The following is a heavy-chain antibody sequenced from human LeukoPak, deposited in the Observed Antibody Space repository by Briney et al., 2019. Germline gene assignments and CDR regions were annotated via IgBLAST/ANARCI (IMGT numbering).Heavy chain of an antibody. CDR1: GGSISSYY. Sequence: SETLSLTCTVSGGSISSYYWGWIRQPPGKGLEWIGSIYYSGSTYYNPSLKSRVTLSVDTSKNQFSLKLSSVTAADTAVYYCARGGVSSPRIQPYYYYYMDVWGKGTTVTVSS. V-gene: IGHV4-39*07. D-gene: IGHD5-18*01. CDR2: IYYSGST. J-gene: IGHJ6*03. CDR3: ARGGVSSPRIQPYYYYYMDV.